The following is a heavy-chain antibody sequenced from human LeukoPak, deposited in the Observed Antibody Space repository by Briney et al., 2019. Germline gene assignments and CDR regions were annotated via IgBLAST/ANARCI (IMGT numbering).Heavy chain of an antibody. Sequence: PGGSLRLSCAASQFTFSNYDMSWVRQAPGRGLEWVSVVNSGSSSTSYADSVKGRFTISRDNSENTVYLQMNSLRAEDTAVYYCAKRGSGRYLDYWGQGTLVTVSS. J-gene: IGHJ4*02. CDR2: VNSGSSST. CDR3: AKRGSGRYLDY. V-gene: IGHV3-23*03. CDR1: QFTFSNYD. D-gene: IGHD5-12*01.